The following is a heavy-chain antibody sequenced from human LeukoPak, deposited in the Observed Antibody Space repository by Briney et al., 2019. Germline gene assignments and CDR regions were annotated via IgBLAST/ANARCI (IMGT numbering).Heavy chain of an antibody. D-gene: IGHD2-2*01. CDR2: IYSGGST. Sequence: GGSLRLSCAASGFTVSSNYMSWVRQAPGKGLEWVSVIYSGGSTYYADSVKGRFTISRDNSKNTLYLQMNSLRAEDTAVYYCARDPCRRSNTTCRKGPYYYYYMDVWGKGTTVTVSS. CDR1: GFTVSSNY. V-gene: IGHV3-53*01. J-gene: IGHJ6*03. CDR3: ARDPCRRSNTTCRKGPYYYYYMDV.